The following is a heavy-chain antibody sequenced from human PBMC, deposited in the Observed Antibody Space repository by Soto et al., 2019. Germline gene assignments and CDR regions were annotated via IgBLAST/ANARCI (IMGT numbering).Heavy chain of an antibody. CDR2: INSDGSST. Sequence: EVQLVESGGGLVQPGGSLRLSCATSGFIFSNYWMHWVRQAPGKGLVWVSRINSDGSSTSYADSVKGRFTISRDNAKNTLYLQMNSLRAEDTAVYDCARGGGYSYGHVDYWGQGTLVTVSS. CDR3: ARGGGYSYGHVDY. J-gene: IGHJ4*02. V-gene: IGHV3-74*01. CDR1: GFIFSNYW. D-gene: IGHD5-18*01.